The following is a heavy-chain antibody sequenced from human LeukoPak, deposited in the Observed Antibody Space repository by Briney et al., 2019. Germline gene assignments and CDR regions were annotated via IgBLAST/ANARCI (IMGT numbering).Heavy chain of an antibody. CDR3: ARRAYYYGSGNAGDY. CDR1: GFIFSNYA. Sequence: AGGSLRLSCAASGFIFSNYAMTWVRQAPGEGLEWVSTISGSDGSTYYADSVKGGFTISRDNAKNSLYLQMNSLRAEDTAVYYCARRAYYYGSGNAGDYWGQGTLVTVSS. J-gene: IGHJ4*02. V-gene: IGHV3-23*01. CDR2: ISGSDGST. D-gene: IGHD3-10*01.